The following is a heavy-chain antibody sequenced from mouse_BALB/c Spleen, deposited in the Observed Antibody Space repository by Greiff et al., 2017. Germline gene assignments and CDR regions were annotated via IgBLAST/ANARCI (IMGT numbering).Heavy chain of an antibody. Sequence: VQLQQSGGGLVQPGESLKLSCESNEYEFPSHDMSWVRKTPEKRLELVAAINSDGGSTYYPDTMERRFIISRDNTKKTLYLQMSSLRSEDTALYYCARHKDGYDLYAMDYWGQGTSVTVSS. V-gene: IGHV5-2*01. CDR3: ARHKDGYDLYAMDY. CDR2: INSDGGST. CDR1: EYEFPSHD. D-gene: IGHD2-2*01. J-gene: IGHJ4*01.